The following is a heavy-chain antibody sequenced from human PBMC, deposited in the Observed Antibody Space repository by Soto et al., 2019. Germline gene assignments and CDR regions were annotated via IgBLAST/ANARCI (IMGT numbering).Heavy chain of an antibody. Sequence: EVQLVESGGGLVQPEGSLRLSCAASGFTFSDHYMDWVRQAPGKGLEWVGRIKNKANSYTTESAAPVKGRFIISRDDSKYSVYLQMNHMKTDETAVYYCTRVRLGSRRSSDYWGQGILVTVSS. CDR2: IKNKANSYTT. V-gene: IGHV3-72*01. CDR1: GFTFSDHY. J-gene: IGHJ4*02. D-gene: IGHD6-19*01. CDR3: TRVRLGSRRSSDY.